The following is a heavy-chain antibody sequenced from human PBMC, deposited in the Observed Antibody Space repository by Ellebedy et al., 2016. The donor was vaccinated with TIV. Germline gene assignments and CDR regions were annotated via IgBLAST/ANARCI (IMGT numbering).Heavy chain of an antibody. J-gene: IGHJ4*02. CDR1: DFTLSDAW. Sequence: GESLKISCAASDFTLSDAWMNWVRQAPGKGLEWVGLIKSKTGGGTTDYATPVKGRFTISRDDSKTTLDLQMNSLKTEDTAVYYCTTLGGWDYWGQGTLVTVSS. CDR2: IKSKTGGGTT. D-gene: IGHD3-16*01. V-gene: IGHV3-15*07. CDR3: TTLGGWDY.